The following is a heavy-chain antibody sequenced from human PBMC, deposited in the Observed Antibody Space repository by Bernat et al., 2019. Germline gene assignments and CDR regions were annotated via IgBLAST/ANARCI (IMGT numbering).Heavy chain of an antibody. J-gene: IGHJ4*02. CDR2: ISSSSSTM. CDR3: ARDRPVAGH. D-gene: IGHD6-19*01. Sequence: EVQLVESGGGLVQPGGSLRLSCAASGFTFSSYSMNWVRQAPGKGLEWVSYISSSSSTMYYEDSVKGRFTISRDNAKNSLCLQMSSLRDEDTAVYYCARDRPVAGHWGQGTLVTVSS. CDR1: GFTFSSYS. V-gene: IGHV3-48*02.